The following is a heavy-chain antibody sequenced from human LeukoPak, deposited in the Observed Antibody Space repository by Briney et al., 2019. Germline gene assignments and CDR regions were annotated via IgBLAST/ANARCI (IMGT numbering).Heavy chain of an antibody. CDR1: GFTFSSYG. J-gene: IGHJ5*02. CDR2: IQYDGSSK. D-gene: IGHD2-21*01. CDR3: AREASTEAIHAFDP. Sequence: PGGSLRLSCAASGFTFSSYGMHWVRQAPGKGLEWLTFIQYDGSSKYYSDSVKGRFTISRDNSKNTLYLQMNTLRVEDTAVYYCAREASTEAIHAFDPWGQGTLVTVSA. V-gene: IGHV3-30*02.